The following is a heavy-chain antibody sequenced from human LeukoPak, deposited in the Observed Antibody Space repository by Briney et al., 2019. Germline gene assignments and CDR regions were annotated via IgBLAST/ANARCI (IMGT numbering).Heavy chain of an antibody. J-gene: IGHJ4*02. V-gene: IGHV3-30-3*01. D-gene: IGHD3-16*02. CDR1: GFTFSSYA. CDR3: ARDRRLGELSLPDY. Sequence: GGSLRLSCAASGFTFSSYAMHWVRQAPGKGLEWVAVISYDGSNKYYADSVKGRFTISRDNSKNTLYLQMNSLRAEDTAVYYCARDRRLGELSLPDYWGQGTLVTVSS. CDR2: ISYDGSNK.